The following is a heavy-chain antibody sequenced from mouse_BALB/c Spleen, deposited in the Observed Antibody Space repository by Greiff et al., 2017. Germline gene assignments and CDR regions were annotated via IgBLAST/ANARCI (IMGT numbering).Heavy chain of an antibody. D-gene: IGHD2-1*01. Sequence: EVKLMESGAELVKPGASVKLSCTASGFNIKDTYMHWVKQRPEQGLEWIGRIDPANGNTKYDPKFQGKATITADTSSNTAYLQLSSLTSEDTAVYYCAPDGNAAGWDYWGQGTTLTVSS. J-gene: IGHJ2*01. CDR1: GFNIKDTY. CDR2: IDPANGNT. V-gene: IGHV14-3*02. CDR3: APDGNAAGWDY.